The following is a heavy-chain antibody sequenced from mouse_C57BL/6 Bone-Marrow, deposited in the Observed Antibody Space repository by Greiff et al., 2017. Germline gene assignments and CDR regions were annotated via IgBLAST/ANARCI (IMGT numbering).Heavy chain of an antibody. CDR3: ASYYYGSSAFDY. V-gene: IGHV1-52*01. Sequence: QVQLQQPGAELVRPGSSVKLSCKASGYTFTSYWMHWVKQRPIQGLEWIGNIDPSDSETHYNQKFKDKATLTVDKSSSTAYMQLSSLTSEDSAVYYCASYYYGSSAFDYWGQGTTLTVSS. CDR2: IDPSDSET. J-gene: IGHJ2*01. D-gene: IGHD1-1*01. CDR1: GYTFTSYW.